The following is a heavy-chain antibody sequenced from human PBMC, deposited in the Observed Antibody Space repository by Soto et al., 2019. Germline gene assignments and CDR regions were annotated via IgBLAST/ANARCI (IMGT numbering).Heavy chain of an antibody. CDR1: GFTFSSYG. V-gene: IGHV3-23*04. D-gene: IGHD3-22*01. CDR2: ISGSGGST. J-gene: IGHJ4*02. Sequence: VQLVESGGGVVQPGRSLRLSCAASGFTFSSYGMHWVRQAPGKGLEWVSAISGSGGSTYYADSVKGRFTISRDNSKNTLYLQMNSLRAEDTAVYYCAKVPLYDSSGYYIDYWGQGTLVTVSS. CDR3: AKVPLYDSSGYYIDY.